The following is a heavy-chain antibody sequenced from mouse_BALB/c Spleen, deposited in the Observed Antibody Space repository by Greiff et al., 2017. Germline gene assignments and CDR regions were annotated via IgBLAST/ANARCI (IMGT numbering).Heavy chain of an antibody. V-gene: IGHV1-5*01. J-gene: IGHJ4*01. CDR3: TRYRYDAMDY. Sequence: VQLQQSGTVLARPGASVKMSCKASGYSFTSYWMHWVKQRPGQGLEWIGAIYPGNSDTSYNQKFKGKAKLTAVTSASTAYMELSGLTNEDSAVYYCTRYRYDAMDYWGQGTSVTVSS. CDR2: IYPGNSDT. CDR1: GYSFTSYW. D-gene: IGHD2-14*01.